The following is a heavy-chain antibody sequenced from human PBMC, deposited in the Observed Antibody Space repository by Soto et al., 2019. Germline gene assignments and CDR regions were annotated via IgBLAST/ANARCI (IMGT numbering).Heavy chain of an antibody. CDR3: AMSYYDSSGYQRFDY. D-gene: IGHD3-22*01. J-gene: IGHJ4*02. CDR1: GGSVSSGSYY. Sequence: SETLSLTCTVSGGSVSSGSYYWSWIRQAPGKGLEWIGYIYYSGSTNYNPSLKSRVTISVDTSKNQFSLKLSSVTAADTAVYYCAMSYYDSSGYQRFDYWGQGTLVTVSS. CDR2: IYYSGST. V-gene: IGHV4-61*01.